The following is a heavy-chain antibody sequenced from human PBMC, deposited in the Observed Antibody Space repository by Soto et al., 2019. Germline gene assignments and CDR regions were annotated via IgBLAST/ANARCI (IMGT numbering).Heavy chain of an antibody. Sequence: PGGSLRLSCAASGFTFSSYGMHWFRQAPGKGLEWVAVIWYDGSNKYYADSVKGRFTISRDNSKNTLYLQMNSLRAEDTAVYYCAREAPGYFGAFDIWGQGTMVTVSS. CDR2: IWYDGSNK. V-gene: IGHV3-33*01. CDR1: GFTFSSYG. CDR3: AREAPGYFGAFDI. J-gene: IGHJ3*02. D-gene: IGHD3-9*01.